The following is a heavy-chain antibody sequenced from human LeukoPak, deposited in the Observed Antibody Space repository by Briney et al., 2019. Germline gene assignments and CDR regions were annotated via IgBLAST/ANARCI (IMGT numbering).Heavy chain of an antibody. CDR1: GYTFTSYY. J-gene: IGHJ6*02. CDR3: ARENMTPVDRYSRRADYYYYGMDV. CDR2: INPSGGST. Sequence: GASVKVSCKASGYTFTSYYMHWVRQAPGQGVEWMGIINPSGGSTSYAQKFQGRVTMTRDTSISTAYMELSRLRSDDTAVYYCARENMTPVDRYSRRADYYYYGMDVWGQGTTVTVSS. D-gene: IGHD6-13*01. V-gene: IGHV1-46*01.